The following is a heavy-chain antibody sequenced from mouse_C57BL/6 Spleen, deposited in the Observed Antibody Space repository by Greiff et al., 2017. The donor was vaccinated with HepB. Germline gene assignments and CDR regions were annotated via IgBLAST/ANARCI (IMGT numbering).Heavy chain of an antibody. CDR3: ARRFAY. Sequence: EVKLVESGGGLVKPGGSLKLSCAASGFTFSDYGMHWVRQAPEKGLEWVAYISSGSSTIYYADTVKGRFTISRDNAKNTLFLQMTSLRSEETAMYYCARRFAYWGQGTLVTVSA. V-gene: IGHV5-17*01. J-gene: IGHJ3*01. CDR1: GFTFSDYG. CDR2: ISSGSSTI.